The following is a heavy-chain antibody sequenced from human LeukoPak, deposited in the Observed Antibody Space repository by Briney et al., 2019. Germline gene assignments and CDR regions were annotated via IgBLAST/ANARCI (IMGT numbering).Heavy chain of an antibody. CDR2: MNPNSGNT. Sequence: ASVKVSCKASGYTFTSYDINWVRQATGQGLEWMGWMNPNSGNTGYAQKFQGRVTMTRNTSISTAYMELSSLRSEDTDVYYCARGYSGSYYEGVEYWGQGTLVTVSS. V-gene: IGHV1-8*02. J-gene: IGHJ4*02. D-gene: IGHD1-26*01. CDR1: GYTFTSYD. CDR3: ARGYSGSYYEGVEY.